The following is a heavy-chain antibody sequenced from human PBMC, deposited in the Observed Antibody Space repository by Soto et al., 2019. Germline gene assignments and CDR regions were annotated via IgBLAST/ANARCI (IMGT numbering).Heavy chain of an antibody. J-gene: IGHJ6*02. CDR1: GFSFSSYE. CDR2: INTDASII. CDR3: ASSTFYYDRSTYSYHYYAMDV. V-gene: IGHV3-48*03. Sequence: EEQLVESGGGLVQPGGSLRLSCAASGFSFSSYEMNWVRQAPGKGLEWISFINTDASIIYYADSVKGRFTISRDNAKKSLYLEMNSLRAEDTDLYYCASSTFYYDRSTYSYHYYAMDVWGQGTTVTVSS. D-gene: IGHD3-22*01.